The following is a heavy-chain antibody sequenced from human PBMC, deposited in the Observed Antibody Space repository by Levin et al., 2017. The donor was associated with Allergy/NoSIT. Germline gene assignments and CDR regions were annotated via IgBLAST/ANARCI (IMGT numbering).Heavy chain of an antibody. D-gene: IGHD1/OR15-1a*01. V-gene: IGHV4-34*01. CDR2: INHSRVS. CDR3: QSGTSPARSLDF. CDR1: RASFSAYY. Sequence: GSLRLSCAVSRASFSAYYWSWIRQPQGKGLGGMGEINHSRVSSYNPSLKSRVTVSVYTSTPQFSLKVSSVTAADTAVYYCQSGTSPARSLDFWGQGTLVTVSS. J-gene: IGHJ4*02.